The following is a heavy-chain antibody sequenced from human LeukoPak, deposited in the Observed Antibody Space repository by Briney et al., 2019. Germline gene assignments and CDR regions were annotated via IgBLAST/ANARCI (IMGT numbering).Heavy chain of an antibody. D-gene: IGHD5-24*01. J-gene: IGHJ6*02. Sequence: ASVKVSCKASGGTFSSYAISWVRQAPGQGLEWMGGIIPIFGTANYAQKFQGRVTITADESTSTAYMELSSLRSEDTAVYYCARPEERAYYYYGMGVWGQGTTVTVSS. CDR1: GGTFSSYA. CDR3: ARPEERAYYYYGMGV. V-gene: IGHV1-69*13. CDR2: IIPIFGTA.